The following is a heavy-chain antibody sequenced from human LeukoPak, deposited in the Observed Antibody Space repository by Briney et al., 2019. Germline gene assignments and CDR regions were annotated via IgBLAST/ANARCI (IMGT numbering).Heavy chain of an antibody. J-gene: IGHJ4*02. CDR2: MNPNSGNT. CDR3: ARVTRISGSYGY. V-gene: IGHV1-8*01. CDR1: GYTFTSYD. Sequence: GASVKDSCKASGYTFTSYDINWVRQATGQGLEWMGWMNPNSGNTGYAQKFQGRVTMTRNTSISTAYMELSSLRSEDTAVYYCARVTRISGSYGYWGQGTLVTVSS. D-gene: IGHD1-26*01.